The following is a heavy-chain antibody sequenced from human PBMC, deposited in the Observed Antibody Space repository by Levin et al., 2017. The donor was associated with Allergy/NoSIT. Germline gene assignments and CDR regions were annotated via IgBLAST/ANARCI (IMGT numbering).Heavy chain of an antibody. CDR1: GYTFTTYY. Sequence: ASVKVSCKASGYTFTTYYIHWVRQAPGQGLEWMGIINPSSGSTSYAQKFQGRVTMTRGRSTSTVYMELSSPGSEDTAVYYCARGTAAVGTGDFDYWGQGTLVTVSS. CDR3: ARGTAAVGTGDFDY. D-gene: IGHD6-13*01. J-gene: IGHJ4*02. CDR2: INPSSGST. V-gene: IGHV1-46*01.